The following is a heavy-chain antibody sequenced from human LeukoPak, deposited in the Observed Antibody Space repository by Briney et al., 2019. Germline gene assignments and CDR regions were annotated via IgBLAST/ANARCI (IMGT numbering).Heavy chain of an antibody. J-gene: IGHJ4*02. Sequence: PGGSLRLSCAASGFTFSSYWMHWVRQVPGKGLEWVSGISWNGDIKGYADSVKVRFTISRDNAQNSLYLQINSLRPEDTAFYSCAKDRMGAYFTIPDYWGQGTLVTVSS. CDR2: ISWNGDIK. CDR1: GFTFSSYW. V-gene: IGHV3-9*01. CDR3: AKDRMGAYFTIPDY. D-gene: IGHD2/OR15-2a*01.